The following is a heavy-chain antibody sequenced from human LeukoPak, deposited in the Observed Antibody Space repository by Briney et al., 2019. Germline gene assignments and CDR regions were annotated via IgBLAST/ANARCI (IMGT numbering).Heavy chain of an antibody. V-gene: IGHV3-23*01. CDR2: ISGRDGDT. CDR3: AKRSDYGGNSNYFDF. D-gene: IGHD4-23*01. CDR1: GFTFSTYG. J-gene: IGHJ4*02. Sequence: GGSLRLSCAASGFTFSTYGMSWVRQAPGKGLEWVSIISGRDGDTYYADSMKGRFTISRDNSKNTLYLQMNSLSAEETAVYYCAKRSDYGGNSNYFDFWGQGTPVTVSS.